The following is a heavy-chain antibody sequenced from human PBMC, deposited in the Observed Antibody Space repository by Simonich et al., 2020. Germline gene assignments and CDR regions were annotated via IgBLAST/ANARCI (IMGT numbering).Heavy chain of an antibody. J-gene: IGHJ3*02. CDR1: GGSISSSSYY. CDR3: ARHAGFAFDI. CDR2: IYYSGST. V-gene: IGHV4-39*01. D-gene: IGHD6-13*01. Sequence: QLQLQESGPGLVKPSETLSLTCTVSGGSISSSSYYWGWIRQPPGKGLGGIGDIYYSGSTYYNPSLKSRVTISLDTSKNQFSLKLSSVTAADTAVYYCARHAGFAFDIWGQGTMVTVSS.